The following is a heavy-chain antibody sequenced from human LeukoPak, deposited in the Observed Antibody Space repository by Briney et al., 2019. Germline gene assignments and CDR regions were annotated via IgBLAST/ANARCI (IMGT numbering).Heavy chain of an antibody. CDR3: AKGFRGSYA. CDR1: GFTFKNNG. CDR2: ISWDGRSE. J-gene: IGHJ4*02. D-gene: IGHD1-26*01. Sequence: GGSLRLSCAASGFTFKNNGMNWVRQAPGKGLEWMTVISWDGRSEYYADSVKGRFTISRDNSKDTLYLQMNSLRAEDTAVYYCAKGFRGSYAWGQGTLVTVSS. V-gene: IGHV3-30*18.